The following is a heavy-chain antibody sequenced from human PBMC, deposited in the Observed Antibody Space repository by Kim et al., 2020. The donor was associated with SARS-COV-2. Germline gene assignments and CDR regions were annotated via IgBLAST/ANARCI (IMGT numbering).Heavy chain of an antibody. CDR2: ISGSGGST. V-gene: IGHV3-23*01. CDR3: AKDPHYDFWSGYYFDY. J-gene: IGHJ4*02. CDR1: GFTFSSYA. D-gene: IGHD3-3*01. Sequence: GGSLRLSCAASGFTFSSYAMSWVRQAPGKGLEWVSAISGSGGSTSYADSVKGRFTISRDNSKNTLYLQMNSLRAEDTAVYYCAKDPHYDFWSGYYFDYWGQGTLVTVSS.